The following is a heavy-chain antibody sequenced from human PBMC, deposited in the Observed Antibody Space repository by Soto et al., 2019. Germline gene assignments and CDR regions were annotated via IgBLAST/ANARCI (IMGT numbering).Heavy chain of an antibody. CDR2: INSDGSST. V-gene: IGHV3-74*01. D-gene: IGHD6-13*01. CDR1: GFTFSSYW. J-gene: IGHJ4*02. Sequence: GGSLRLSCAASGFTFSSYWMHWVRQAPGKGLVWVSRINSDGSSTSYADSVKGRFTISRDNAKNTLYLQMNSLRAEDTAVYYCASLWAAAGTGDYWGQGTLVTVYS. CDR3: ASLWAAAGTGDY.